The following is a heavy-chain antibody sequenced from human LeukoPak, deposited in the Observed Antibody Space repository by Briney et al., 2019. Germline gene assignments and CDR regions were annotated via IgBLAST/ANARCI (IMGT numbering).Heavy chain of an antibody. V-gene: IGHV1-2*02. CDR3: ARESVSGYYFDY. CDR1: GYTFTGYY. D-gene: IGHD3-3*01. Sequence: GASVKVSCKASGYTFTGYYMHWARQAPGQGLEWMGYINPTSGGTNYAQRFQGRVTMTRDTSISTAYMELSRLRSDDTAVYYCARESVSGYYFDYWGQGTLVTVSS. J-gene: IGHJ4*02. CDR2: INPTSGGT.